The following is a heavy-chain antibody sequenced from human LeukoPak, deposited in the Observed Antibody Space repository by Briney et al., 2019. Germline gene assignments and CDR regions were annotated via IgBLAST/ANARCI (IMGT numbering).Heavy chain of an antibody. D-gene: IGHD6-19*01. Sequence: GGSLRLSCGASRFTFSSYDMNWVRQAPGKGLEWVSHISESGTTIYYADSVKGRFTISRDNTKTSLYLQMNSLRAEDTAIYYCARDSQWRAFDIWGQGTMVTVSS. V-gene: IGHV3-48*03. J-gene: IGHJ3*02. CDR3: ARDSQWRAFDI. CDR1: RFTFSSYD. CDR2: ISESGTTI.